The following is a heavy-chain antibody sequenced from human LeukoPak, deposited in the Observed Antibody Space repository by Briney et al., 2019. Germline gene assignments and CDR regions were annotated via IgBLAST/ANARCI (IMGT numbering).Heavy chain of an antibody. CDR2: IYSGGNT. Sequence: EGSLRLSCAASGFTVSSNYMTWVRQAPGKGLEWVSVIYSGGNTYYADSVKGRFTISRDNSKSTLYLQMNSLKTEDTAVYYCTRGRRATHDYWGQGTLVTVSS. CDR1: GFTVSSNY. CDR3: TRGRRATHDY. J-gene: IGHJ4*02. V-gene: IGHV3-53*01. D-gene: IGHD1-26*01.